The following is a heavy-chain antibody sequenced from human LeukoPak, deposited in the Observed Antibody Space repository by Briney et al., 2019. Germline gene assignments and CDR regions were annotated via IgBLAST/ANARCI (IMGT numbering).Heavy chain of an antibody. V-gene: IGHV5-51*01. J-gene: IGHJ4*02. CDR1: GYSFSNYW. CDR3: ARGDSGWFSNS. Sequence: GESLKISCKGSGYSFSNYWVGWVRPMSGKGLEWMGVIYPGDSNITYSPAFRGQVTISVDKSISTAYLQWSSLKASDTAMYYCARGDSGWFSNSWGQGTLVTVSS. CDR2: IYPGDSNI. D-gene: IGHD6-19*01.